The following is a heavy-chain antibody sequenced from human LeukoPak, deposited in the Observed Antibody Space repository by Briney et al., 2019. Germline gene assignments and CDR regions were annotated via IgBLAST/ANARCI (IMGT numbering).Heavy chain of an antibody. CDR2: ISVGAEYI. D-gene: IGHD5-24*01. J-gene: IGHJ4*02. CDR3: ARDTSAEKRWLQLPDF. Sequence: GGSLRLSCVASGFSQRTYVMNWFRQAPGKGLEWVSTISVGAEYIFYADSVRGRFTISRDDSNNAVYLQMHSLRAEDTALYYCARDTSAEKRWLQLPDFWGQGTLVTVSS. V-gene: IGHV3-23*01. CDR1: GFSQRTYV.